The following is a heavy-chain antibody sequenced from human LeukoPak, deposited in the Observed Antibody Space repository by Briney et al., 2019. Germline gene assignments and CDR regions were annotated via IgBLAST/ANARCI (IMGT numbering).Heavy chain of an antibody. CDR2: IYPGDSDT. D-gene: IGHD1-7*01. J-gene: IGHJ3*02. CDR1: GYSFTSYW. Sequence: GESLKISCKGSGYSFTSYWIGWVRQMPGKGLEWMGIIYPGDSDTRYSPSFQGQVTISADKSISTAYLQWSSLKASDTAMYYCASLRITGTTQEKDAFDIWGQGTMVTVSS. CDR3: ASLRITGTTQEKDAFDI. V-gene: IGHV5-51*01.